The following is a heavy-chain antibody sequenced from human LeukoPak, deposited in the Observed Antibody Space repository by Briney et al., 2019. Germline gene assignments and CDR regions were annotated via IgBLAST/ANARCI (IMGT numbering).Heavy chain of an antibody. D-gene: IGHD3-22*01. CDR3: AKVAHYDSSGYLVDY. Sequence: GGSLRLSCAASGFTFSSYGMHWVRQAPGKGLEWVAVISYDGSNKYYADSVKGRFTISRDNSKDTLYLQMNSLRAEDTAVYYCAKVAHYDSSGYLVDYWGQGTLVTVSS. CDR2: ISYDGSNK. J-gene: IGHJ4*02. CDR1: GFTFSSYG. V-gene: IGHV3-30*18.